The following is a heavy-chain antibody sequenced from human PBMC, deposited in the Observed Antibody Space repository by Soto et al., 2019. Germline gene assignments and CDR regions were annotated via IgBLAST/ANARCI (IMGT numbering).Heavy chain of an antibody. CDR3: ARGGALSTSWYWGDGLDS. CDR1: GDSFSSHA. Sequence: QVQLEQSGSEVKKSGSSVKVSCKASGDSFSSHAITWERQAPEQGIELMGGIIPVFGTPSYAQTFQGRVTIASDKSTNTSYLELRSLRSEDPAVYSCARGGALSTSWYWGDGLDSWGQGTQVTVSS. CDR2: IIPVFGTP. V-gene: IGHV1-69*06. J-gene: IGHJ4*02. D-gene: IGHD6-13*01.